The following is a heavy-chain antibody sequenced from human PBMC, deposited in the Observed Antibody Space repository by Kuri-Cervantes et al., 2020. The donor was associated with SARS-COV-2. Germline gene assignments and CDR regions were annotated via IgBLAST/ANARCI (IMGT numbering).Heavy chain of an antibody. CDR1: GYSFTNYW. Sequence: GGSLRLSCKGSGYSFTNYWIGWVRQMPGKGLEWMGIIYPADSDTRYSPSFQGQVTISADKSISTAYLQWSSLKASDTAVYYCARPLCSNYDLVFRYFDLWGRGTLVTVSS. CDR2: IYPADSDT. V-gene: IGHV5-51*01. J-gene: IGHJ2*01. D-gene: IGHD4-11*01. CDR3: ARPLCSNYDLVFRYFDL.